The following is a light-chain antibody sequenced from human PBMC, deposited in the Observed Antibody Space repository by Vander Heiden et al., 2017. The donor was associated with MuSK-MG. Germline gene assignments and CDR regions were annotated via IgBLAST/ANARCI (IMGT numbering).Light chain of an antibody. CDR1: SSNIGSNT. Sequence: GSSSNIGSNTVNWYQQLPGTAPKLLIYSNNPRPSGVPDRFSGSKSGTSDSLAISGLQSEDEAEYYCAASDDSLNGVVFGGGTKLTVL. J-gene: IGLJ2*01. CDR3: AASDDSLNGVV. CDR2: SNN. V-gene: IGLV1-44*01.